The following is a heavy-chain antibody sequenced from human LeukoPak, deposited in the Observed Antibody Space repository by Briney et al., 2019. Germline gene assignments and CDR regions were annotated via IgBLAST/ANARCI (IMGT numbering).Heavy chain of an antibody. CDR3: ARGVDIVATWVFDY. D-gene: IGHD5-12*01. Sequence: GGSLRLSCAASGFTVSSNYMSWVRQAPGKGLEWVSVIYSGGSTYCADSVKGRFTISRDNSKNTLYLQMNSLRAEDTAVYYCARGVDIVATWVFDYWGQGTLVTVSS. J-gene: IGHJ4*02. CDR1: GFTVSSNY. CDR2: IYSGGST. V-gene: IGHV3-66*01.